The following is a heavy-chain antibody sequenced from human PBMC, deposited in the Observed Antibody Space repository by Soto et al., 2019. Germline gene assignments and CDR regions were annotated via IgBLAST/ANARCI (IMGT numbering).Heavy chain of an antibody. CDR3: ARGRGISYDTSAWGGY. CDR2: INHSGST. J-gene: IGHJ4*02. Sequence: QVQLQQLGAGLLKPSETLSLTCAVYGGSFSGYYWSWIRQPPGKGLEWIGEINHSGSTNYNPSLKSRVTISVDTSKNQFSLKLSSVTAADTAVYYCARGRGISYDTSAWGGYWGQGTLVTVSS. D-gene: IGHD3-22*01. V-gene: IGHV4-34*01. CDR1: GGSFSGYY.